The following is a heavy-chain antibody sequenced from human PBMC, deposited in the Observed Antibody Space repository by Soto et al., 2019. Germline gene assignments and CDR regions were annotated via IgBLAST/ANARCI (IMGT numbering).Heavy chain of an antibody. CDR1: GTSVSNYY. D-gene: IGHD3-3*01. CDR3: ERDRGTYDFLSRQWQGWFDP. J-gene: IGHJ5*02. Sequence: QLQEAGPGLVKPSETLSLTCTVSGTSVSNYYWSWIRQPPGKGLEWIGHVYYSGSPNYNPSLKSRVNMSMDTATKQVTRHLSSVTAGATATYYWERDRGTYDFLSRQWQGWFDPWGQGTLDTAS. CDR2: VYYSGSP. V-gene: IGHV4-59*02.